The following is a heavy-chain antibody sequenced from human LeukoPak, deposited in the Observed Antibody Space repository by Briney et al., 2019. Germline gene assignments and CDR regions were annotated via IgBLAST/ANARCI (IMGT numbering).Heavy chain of an antibody. CDR1: GFTFSSYS. D-gene: IGHD2-8*01. CDR3: ARDNDVADFDY. Sequence: GGSLRLSCAASGFTFSSYSMNWVRQAPGKGLEWASSISSSSSYIYYADSVKGRFTIPRDNAKNSLYLQMNSLRAEDTAVYYCARDNDVADFDYWGQGTLVTVSS. CDR2: ISSSSSYI. V-gene: IGHV3-21*01. J-gene: IGHJ4*02.